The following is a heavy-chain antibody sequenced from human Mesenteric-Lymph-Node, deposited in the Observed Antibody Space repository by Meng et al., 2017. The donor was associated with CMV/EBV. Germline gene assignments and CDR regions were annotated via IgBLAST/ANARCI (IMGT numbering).Heavy chain of an antibody. CDR2: IYSDGSGGTT. CDR3: ARDSSITAIGY. J-gene: IGHJ4*02. D-gene: IGHD1-14*01. CDR1: GFTVSSNY. V-gene: IGHV3-53*01. Sequence: GESLKISCAASGFTVSSNYMNWVRQAPGKGLEWVSVIYSDGSGGTTYYADSVKGRFTISRDNSKNTLYLHMNSLRAEDTAVYYCARDSSITAIGYWGQGTLVTVSS.